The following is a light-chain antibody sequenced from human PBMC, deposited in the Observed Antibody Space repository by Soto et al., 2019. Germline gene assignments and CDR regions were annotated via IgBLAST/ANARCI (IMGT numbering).Light chain of an antibody. CDR1: QSVSIL. Sequence: EIVMTQSPATLSVSPGERATLSCRASQSVSILLAWYQQKPGQAPRLLIYDASNRATGIPARLSGSASGTDFTLTISSLAPEDSAVYYCQQRSNSWTFGQGTKVDIK. CDR2: DAS. J-gene: IGKJ1*01. CDR3: QQRSNSWT. V-gene: IGKV3-11*01.